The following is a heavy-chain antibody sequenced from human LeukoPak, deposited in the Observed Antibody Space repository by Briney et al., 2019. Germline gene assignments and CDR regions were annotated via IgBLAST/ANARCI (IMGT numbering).Heavy chain of an antibody. J-gene: IGHJ6*03. Sequence: GGSLRLSCAASGFTFSSYSMNWVRQAPGKGLEWVSSISSSSSYIYYADSVKGRFTISRDNAKNSLYLQMNSLRAEDTAVYYCARVLLGATTINYYYYYMDVWGKGTTVTDSS. D-gene: IGHD1-26*01. V-gene: IGHV3-21*01. CDR2: ISSSSSYI. CDR1: GFTFSSYS. CDR3: ARVLLGATTINYYYYYMDV.